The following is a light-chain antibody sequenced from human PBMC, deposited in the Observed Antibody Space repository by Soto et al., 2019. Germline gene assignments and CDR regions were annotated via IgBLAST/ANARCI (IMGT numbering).Light chain of an antibody. CDR3: HHYDSSPPYT. CDR2: AAS. V-gene: IGKV3-20*01. Sequence: ELVLTQSPDTLSLSPGERATLSGRASRSFSSSYLAWYQQRPGQAPRLLIYAASTRATGIPDRFSGSGSATDFTLTISRLEPEDSAVYYCHHYDSSPPYTFGQGTKLEIK. J-gene: IGKJ2*01. CDR1: RSFSSSY.